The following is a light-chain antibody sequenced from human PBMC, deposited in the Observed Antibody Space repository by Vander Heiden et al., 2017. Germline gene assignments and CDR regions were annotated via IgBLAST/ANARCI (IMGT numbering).Light chain of an antibody. V-gene: IGKV3-15*01. Sequence: DIVMTQSPAILSVSPGERATLSCRASQSISANLAWYQHRPGQAPRLLINDASTRASGVPARFNGSASGTEFTLTITILHSEDFAVYYCQQYTTWALSFGGGTKVQI. CDR2: DAS. CDR3: QQYTTWALS. J-gene: IGKJ4*01. CDR1: QSISAN.